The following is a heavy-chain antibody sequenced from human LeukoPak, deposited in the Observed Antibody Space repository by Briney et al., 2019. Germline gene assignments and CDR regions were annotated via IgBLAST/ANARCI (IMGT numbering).Heavy chain of an antibody. CDR1: GYNFANYW. J-gene: IGHJ4*02. CDR2: IYPGDSDT. CDR3: ARAGYSNRWDGVDY. V-gene: IGHV5-51*01. Sequence: GESLKISCKGSGYNFANYWIAWVRQMPGKGLEFMGIIYPGDSDTRYSPSFQGQVTISVDKSINTAYLQWSSLKASDSAMYYCARAGYSNRWDGVDYWGQGTLVTVSS. D-gene: IGHD2/OR15-2a*01.